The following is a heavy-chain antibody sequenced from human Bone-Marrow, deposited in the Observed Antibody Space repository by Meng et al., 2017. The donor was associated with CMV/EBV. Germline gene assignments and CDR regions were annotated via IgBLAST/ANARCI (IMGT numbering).Heavy chain of an antibody. V-gene: IGHV4-34*01. CDR2: INHSGST. Sequence: SETLSLTCAVYGGSFSGYYWSWIRQPPGKGLEWIGEINHSGSTNYNPSLKSRVTISVDTSKNQFSLKLSSVTAADTAVYYCARKVGWDYYDSSGYYRSYYYYYGMDVWGQGTTVTFSS. D-gene: IGHD3-22*01. J-gene: IGHJ6*02. CDR1: GGSFSGYY. CDR3: ARKVGWDYYDSSGYYRSYYYYYGMDV.